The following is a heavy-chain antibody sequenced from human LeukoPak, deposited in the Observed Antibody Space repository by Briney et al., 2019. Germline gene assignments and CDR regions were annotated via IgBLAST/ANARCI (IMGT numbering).Heavy chain of an antibody. V-gene: IGHV4-59*01. D-gene: IGHD3-22*01. Sequence: PSETLSLTCSVSGASISSYFWSWIRQPPGKGLAWIGYIYYSGTTNYNPSLKSRIAISLDTSKKQFSLRMRSVTAADTAVYYCARSTSGYYSKHYYFYMDVWGKGTTVTVSS. J-gene: IGHJ6*03. CDR1: GASISSYF. CDR2: IYYSGTT. CDR3: ARSTSGYYSKHYYFYMDV.